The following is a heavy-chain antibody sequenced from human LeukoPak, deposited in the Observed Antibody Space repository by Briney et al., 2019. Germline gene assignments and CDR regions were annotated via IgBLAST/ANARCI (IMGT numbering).Heavy chain of an antibody. CDR2: IYSGGST. D-gene: IGHD3-22*01. J-gene: IGHJ4*02. Sequence: GGSLRLSCAASGVTVSSNYMSWVRQAPGKGLEWGSVIYSGGSTYYADSVTGRFTISRDNSKNTLYLQMNSLRAEDTAVYYCTTEYNFNYYDSSGYYYWGQGTLVTVSS. V-gene: IGHV3-66*01. CDR1: GVTVSSNY. CDR3: TTEYNFNYYDSSGYYY.